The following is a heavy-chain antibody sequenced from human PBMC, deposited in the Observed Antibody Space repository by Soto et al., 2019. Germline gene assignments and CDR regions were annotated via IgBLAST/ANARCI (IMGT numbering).Heavy chain of an antibody. CDR2: ISYDGSNK. CDR1: GFTFSSYA. Sequence: QVQLVESGGGVVQPGRSLRLSCAASGFTFSSYAMHWVRQAPGKGLEWVAVISYDGSNKYYADSVKGRFTISRDNSKNPLYLQMNSLRAEDTAVYYCARCSSGWYLPYYYYGMDVWGQGTTVTVSS. J-gene: IGHJ6*02. V-gene: IGHV3-30-3*01. CDR3: ARCSSGWYLPYYYYGMDV. D-gene: IGHD6-19*01.